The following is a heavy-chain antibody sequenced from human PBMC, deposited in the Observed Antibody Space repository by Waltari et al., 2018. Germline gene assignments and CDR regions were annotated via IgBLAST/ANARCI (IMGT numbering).Heavy chain of an antibody. CDR3: ARESSPNYFDY. V-gene: IGHV1-69*04. J-gene: IGHJ4*02. Sequence: WVRQAPGQGLEWMGRIIPILGIANYAQKFQGRVTITADKSTSTAYMELSSLRSEDTAVYYCARESSPNYFDYWGQGTLVTVSS. D-gene: IGHD6-6*01. CDR2: IIPILGIA.